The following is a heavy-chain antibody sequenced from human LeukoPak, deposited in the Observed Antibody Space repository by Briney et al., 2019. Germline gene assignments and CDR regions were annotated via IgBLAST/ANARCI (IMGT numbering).Heavy chain of an antibody. V-gene: IGHV3-21*01. D-gene: IGHD2-15*01. CDR2: ISSSSSYI. Sequence: GGSLRLXCAASGFTFSSYSMNWVRQAPGKGLEWVSSISSSSSYIYYADSVKGRFTISRDNAKNSLYLQMNSLRAEDTAVYYCARAHLYCSGGSCYSDYWGQGTLVTVSS. CDR1: GFTFSSYS. CDR3: ARAHLYCSGGSCYSDY. J-gene: IGHJ4*02.